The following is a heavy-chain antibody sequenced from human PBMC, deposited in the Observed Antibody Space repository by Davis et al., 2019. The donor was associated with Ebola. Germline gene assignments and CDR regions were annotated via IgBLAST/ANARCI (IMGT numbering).Heavy chain of an antibody. V-gene: IGHV3-23*01. J-gene: IGHJ6*02. CDR1: GFTFSSYA. CDR3: ARRYYYYYGMDV. Sequence: GGSLRLSCAASGFTFSSYAMSWVRQAPGKGLEWVSAISGSGGSTYYADSVKGRFTISRDNSKNTLYLQMNSLRAEDTAVYYCARRYYYYYGMDVWGQGTTVTVSS. CDR2: ISGSGGST.